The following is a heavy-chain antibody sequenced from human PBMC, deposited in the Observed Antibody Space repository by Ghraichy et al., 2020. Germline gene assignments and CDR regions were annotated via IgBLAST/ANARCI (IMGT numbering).Heavy chain of an antibody. CDR2: FDPEDGET. CDR1: GYTLTELS. D-gene: IGHD4-17*01. J-gene: IGHJ3*02. Sequence: ASVKVSCKVSGYTLTELSMHWVRQAPGKGLEWMGGFDPEDGETIYAQKFQGRVTMTEDTSTDTAYMELSSLRSEDTAVYYCATVLPTVTTFLRTTYPDAFDIWGQGTMVTVSS. CDR3: ATVLPTVTTFLRTTYPDAFDI. V-gene: IGHV1-24*01.